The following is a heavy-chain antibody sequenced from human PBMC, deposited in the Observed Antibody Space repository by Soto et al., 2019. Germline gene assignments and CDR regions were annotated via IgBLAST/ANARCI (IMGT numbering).Heavy chain of an antibody. CDR3: ARDSMVRGVIQTRYYYYYGMDV. Sequence: QVQLVQSGAEVKKPGASVKVSCKASGYTFTSYGISWVRQAPGQGLEWMGWISAYNGNTNYAQKLQGRVTMTTDTSTSTAYMELRSLISDDTAVYYCARDSMVRGVIQTRYYYYYGMDVWGQGTTVTVSS. V-gene: IGHV1-18*01. D-gene: IGHD3-10*01. CDR1: GYTFTSYG. J-gene: IGHJ6*02. CDR2: ISAYNGNT.